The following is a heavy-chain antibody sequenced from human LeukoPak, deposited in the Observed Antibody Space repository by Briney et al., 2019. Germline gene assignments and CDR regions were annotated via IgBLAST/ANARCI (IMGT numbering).Heavy chain of an antibody. V-gene: IGHV3-21*01. J-gene: IGHJ4*02. Sequence: GGSLRLSCAASGFTFNSYTINWVRQAPGKGLEWVSSISGSSSYISYADSVKGRFTISRDNAKNSLYLQMNSLRDEDTAVYYCASSIFGVPRWGQGTLVTVSP. CDR3: ASSIFGVPR. CDR1: GFTFNSYT. D-gene: IGHD3-3*01. CDR2: ISGSSSYI.